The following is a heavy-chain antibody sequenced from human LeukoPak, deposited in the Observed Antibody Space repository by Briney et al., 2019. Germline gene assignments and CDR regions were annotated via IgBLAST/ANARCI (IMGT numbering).Heavy chain of an antibody. CDR2: IYYSGTS. Sequence: SETLSLTCTVSGDSISSYYWSWIRQPPGKGLEWIGYIYYSGTSNYNPSLKSRVTIPIDTSKNQFSLRLTSVTAADTAVYYCARHSDSSSWYSRFDPWGQGTLVTVSS. D-gene: IGHD6-13*01. J-gene: IGHJ5*02. CDR3: ARHSDSSSWYSRFDP. CDR1: GDSISSYY. V-gene: IGHV4-59*08.